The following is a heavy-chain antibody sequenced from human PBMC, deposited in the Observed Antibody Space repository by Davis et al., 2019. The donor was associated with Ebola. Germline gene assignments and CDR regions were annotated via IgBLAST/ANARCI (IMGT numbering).Heavy chain of an antibody. CDR2: INPSGGST. CDR3: ARATVTTGYFDY. J-gene: IGHJ4*02. Sequence: AASVKVSCKASGYTFTSYYMHWVRQAPGQGLQWMGVINPSGGSTSYAQKFQGRVTMTTDTSTSTAYMELRSLRSDDTAVYYCARATVTTGYFDYWGQGTLVTVSS. V-gene: IGHV1-46*01. D-gene: IGHD4-17*01. CDR1: GYTFTSYY.